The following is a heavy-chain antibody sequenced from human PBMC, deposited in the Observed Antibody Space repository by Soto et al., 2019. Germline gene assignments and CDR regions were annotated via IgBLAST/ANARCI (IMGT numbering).Heavy chain of an antibody. CDR2: IKSKTDGGTT. CDR1: GFTFSNAW. CDR3: TTAADSYGPYYYYGMDV. J-gene: IGHJ6*02. Sequence: PGGSLRLSCAASGFTFSNAWMNWVRQAPGKGLEWVGRIKSKTDGGTTDYAAPVKGRFTISRDDSKNTLYLQMNSLKTEDTAVYYCTTAADSYGPYYYYGMDVWGQGTTVTVSS. V-gene: IGHV3-15*07. D-gene: IGHD5-18*01.